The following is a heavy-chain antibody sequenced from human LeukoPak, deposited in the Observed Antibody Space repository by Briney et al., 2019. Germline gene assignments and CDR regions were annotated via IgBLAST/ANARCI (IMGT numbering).Heavy chain of an antibody. D-gene: IGHD3-9*01. Sequence: PSETLSLTCAVYGGSFSGYYWSWIRQPPGKGLEWIGEINHSGSTNYNPSLKSRVTISVDTSKNQFSLKLSSVTAADTAVYYCARGNRVLRYFDWLLPFDYWGQGTLVTVSS. V-gene: IGHV4-34*01. J-gene: IGHJ4*02. CDR1: GGSFSGYY. CDR2: INHSGST. CDR3: ARGNRVLRYFDWLLPFDY.